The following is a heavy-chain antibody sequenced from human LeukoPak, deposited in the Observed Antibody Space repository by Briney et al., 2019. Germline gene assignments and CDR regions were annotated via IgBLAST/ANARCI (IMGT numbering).Heavy chain of an antibody. CDR2: ICHSGST. V-gene: IGHV4-38-2*02. CDR1: GYSISSGYY. Sequence: SETLSLTCTVSGYSISSGYYWGWIRQPPGKGLEWIGSICHSGSTYYNPSLKSRVTISVDTSKNQFSLKLSSVTAADTAVYYCARAYCGGDCYPDYWGQGTLVTVSS. D-gene: IGHD2-21*02. CDR3: ARAYCGGDCYPDY. J-gene: IGHJ4*02.